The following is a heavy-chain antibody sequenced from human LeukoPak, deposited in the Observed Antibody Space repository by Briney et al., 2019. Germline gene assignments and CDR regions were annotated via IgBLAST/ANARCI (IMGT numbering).Heavy chain of an antibody. V-gene: IGHV3-48*03. CDR2: ISSSGRTI. J-gene: IGHJ4*02. D-gene: IGHD2-15*01. CDR1: AFTFSGYD. CDR3: ARVSSRGMDYFDY. Sequence: GGSLRLSCAASAFTFSGYDMNWVRQAPGKGLEWISYISSSGRTIFYADSVKGRFTISRDNAKNSLFLQMNSLRAEDTAVYYCARVSSRGMDYFDYWGQGTLVTVSS.